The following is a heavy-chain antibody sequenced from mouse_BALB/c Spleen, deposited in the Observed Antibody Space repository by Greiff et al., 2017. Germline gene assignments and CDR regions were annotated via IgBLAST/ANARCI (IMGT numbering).Heavy chain of an antibody. CDR2: IAPGSGST. CDR3: ARSMGNSAWFAY. CDR1: GYTFTSYW. Sequence: DLVKPGASVKLSCKASGYTFTSYWINWIKQRPGQGLEWIGRIAPGSGSTYYNEMFKGKATLTVDTSSNTAYIQLSSLSSEDSAVYFCARSMGNSAWFAYWGQGTLVTVSA. V-gene: IGHV1S41*01. J-gene: IGHJ3*01. D-gene: IGHD2-1*01.